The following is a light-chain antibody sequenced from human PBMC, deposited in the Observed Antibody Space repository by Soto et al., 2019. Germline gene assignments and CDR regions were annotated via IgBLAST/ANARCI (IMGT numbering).Light chain of an antibody. CDR1: QSVTSSY. J-gene: IGKJ1*01. Sequence: EIVLTQSPGTLSLSPGDRATLSCRTSQSVTSSYVAWYKQRPGQAPRLVIYDASSRAAGITDRFSGSGSGTDFTLAISRLEPEDFAVYYCQLYNSSMWTFGQGTKVEIK. CDR2: DAS. V-gene: IGKV3-20*01. CDR3: QLYNSSMWT.